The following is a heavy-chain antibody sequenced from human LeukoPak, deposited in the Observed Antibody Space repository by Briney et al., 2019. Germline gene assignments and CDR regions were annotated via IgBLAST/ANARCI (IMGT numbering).Heavy chain of an antibody. J-gene: IGHJ5*02. CDR3: ARVLVGPYCFDP. Sequence: SETLSLTCTVSGGSISSGSYYWSWIRQPAGKGLEWIGRIYTSGSTNYNPSLKSRVTIAVDTSKNQSSLKLSSVTAADTAVYYCARVLVGPYCFDPWGQGTLVTVSS. CDR1: GGSISSGSYY. D-gene: IGHD2-8*02. CDR2: IYTSGST. V-gene: IGHV4-61*02.